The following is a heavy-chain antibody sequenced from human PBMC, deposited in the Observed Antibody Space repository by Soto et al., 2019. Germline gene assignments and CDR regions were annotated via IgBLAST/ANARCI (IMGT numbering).Heavy chain of an antibody. J-gene: IGHJ4*02. CDR2: IISSGIDT. CDR1: GFTFSNYG. CDR3: AKGGGNYLDY. Sequence: VRLSCAASGFTFSNYGMTWARQVSGKGLEWVSTIISSGIDTYLADSVRGRFAISRDNAKNTLYLQMNSLRADDTAVYYCAKGGGNYLDYWGQGTVVTAPQ. V-gene: IGHV3-23*01. D-gene: IGHD3-10*01.